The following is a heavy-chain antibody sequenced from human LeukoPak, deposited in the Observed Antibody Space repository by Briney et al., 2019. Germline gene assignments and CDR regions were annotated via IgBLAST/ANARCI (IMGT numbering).Heavy chain of an antibody. CDR1: GFTFSSYA. CDR2: ISYDGSNK. D-gene: IGHD6-6*01. J-gene: IGHJ4*02. Sequence: GGSLRLSCAASGFTFSSYAMHWVRQAPGKGLEWVAVISYDGSNKYYADSVKGRFTISRDNSKNTLYLQMNSLRAEDTAVYYCASGKAARACFDYWGQGTLVTVSS. CDR3: ASGKAARACFDY. V-gene: IGHV3-30-3*01.